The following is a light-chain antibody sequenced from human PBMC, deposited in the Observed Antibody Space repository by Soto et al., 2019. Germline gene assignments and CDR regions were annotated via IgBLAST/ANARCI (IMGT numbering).Light chain of an antibody. CDR1: SSAVGAYKY. CDR2: EVS. Sequence: QSALTQPPSASGSPGQSVTISCTGTSSAVGAYKYVSWYQQYPGKAPKLMIYEVSKRPSGVPDRFSGSKSGNTASLTVSGLQAEDEADYYCTSYAGSNIWVFGGGTKLTVL. J-gene: IGLJ3*02. CDR3: TSYAGSNIWV. V-gene: IGLV2-8*01.